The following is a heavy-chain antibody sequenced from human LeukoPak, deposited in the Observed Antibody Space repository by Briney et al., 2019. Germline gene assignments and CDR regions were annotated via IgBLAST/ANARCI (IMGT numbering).Heavy chain of an antibody. D-gene: IGHD3-22*01. CDR1: GFTFSSYA. Sequence: GGSLRLSCAASGFTFSSYAMSWVPQAPGKGLEWVSAISGSGGSTYYADSVKGRFTISRDNSKNTLYLQMNSLRDEDTAVYYCAKDYLPYDKGGPFDYWGQETLVTVSS. CDR3: AKDYLPYDKGGPFDY. J-gene: IGHJ4*02. CDR2: ISGSGGST. V-gene: IGHV3-23*01.